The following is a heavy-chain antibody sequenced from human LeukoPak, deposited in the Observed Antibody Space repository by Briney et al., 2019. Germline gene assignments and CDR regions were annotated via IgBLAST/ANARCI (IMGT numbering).Heavy chain of an antibody. V-gene: IGHV3-49*04. CDR3: TRDTAEFYDSSGYAGD. CDR2: IRSKAYGATA. Sequence: PGGSLRLSCAASGFTVSSNYMSWVRQAPGKGLEWVGFIRSKAYGATAEYAASVKGRFTISRDDSKSIAYLQMNSLKTEDTAVYYCTRDTAEFYDSSGYAGDWGQGTLVTVSS. J-gene: IGHJ4*02. CDR1: GFTVSSNY. D-gene: IGHD3-22*01.